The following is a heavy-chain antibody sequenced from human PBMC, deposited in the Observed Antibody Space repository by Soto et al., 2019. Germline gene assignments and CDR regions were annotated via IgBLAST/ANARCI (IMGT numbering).Heavy chain of an antibody. D-gene: IGHD3-3*01. J-gene: IGHJ6*03. V-gene: IGHV3-74*01. CDR2: INGDGSST. CDR3: TRDAYYDFWSGYSAYYYYYMDV. CDR1: GFTFSRYW. Sequence: PGGSLRLSCAASGFTFSRYWMHGVRQAPGKGLVWVSRINGDGSSTTHADSVRGRFTISRDKTKNTLYLQMNSLRAEDTAVYYCTRDAYYDFWSGYSAYYYYYMDVWGKGTTVTVS.